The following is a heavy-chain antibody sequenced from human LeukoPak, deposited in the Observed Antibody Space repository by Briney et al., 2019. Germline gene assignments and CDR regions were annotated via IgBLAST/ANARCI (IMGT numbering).Heavy chain of an antibody. CDR3: AKAAVAAESMLLWDYYYMDV. V-gene: IGHV3-30*18. J-gene: IGHJ6*03. D-gene: IGHD2-15*01. Sequence: PGGSLRLSCAASGFRFSSQWMSWVRQAPGKGLEWVAVISYDGSNKYYADSVKGRFTISRDNSKNTLYLQMNSLRAEDTAVYYCAKAAVAAESMLLWDYYYMDVWGKGTTVTVSS. CDR2: ISYDGSNK. CDR1: GFRFSSQW.